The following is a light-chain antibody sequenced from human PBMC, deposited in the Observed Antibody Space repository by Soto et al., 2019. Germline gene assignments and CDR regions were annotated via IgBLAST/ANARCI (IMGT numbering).Light chain of an antibody. CDR1: QTIDSW. J-gene: IGKJ1*01. Sequence: DIQMTQSPSTLSASVGDRVTITCRASQTIDSWLAWYQQRPGKPPNLLIYKASTLASGVPSRFSGSGSGTEFTLTINSVQPDDFATYYCQQYHIYSGTFGQGTKVDIK. V-gene: IGKV1-5*03. CDR2: KAS. CDR3: QQYHIYSGT.